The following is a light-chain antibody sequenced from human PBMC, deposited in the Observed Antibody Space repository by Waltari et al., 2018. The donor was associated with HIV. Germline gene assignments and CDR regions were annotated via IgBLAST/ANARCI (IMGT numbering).Light chain of an antibody. J-gene: IGLJ2*01. V-gene: IGLV1-40*01. CDR3: QSYDSSLSAPVV. CDR1: SSNIGAGYD. Sequence: QSVLTQPPSVSGAPGQRVTISCTGSSSNIGAGYDVHWYQQLPGTAPKLRIYSNGNRPSGVPDRFSGSKAGTAASLAITGLQAEDEADYYCQSYDSSLSAPVVFGGGTKLTVL. CDR2: SNG.